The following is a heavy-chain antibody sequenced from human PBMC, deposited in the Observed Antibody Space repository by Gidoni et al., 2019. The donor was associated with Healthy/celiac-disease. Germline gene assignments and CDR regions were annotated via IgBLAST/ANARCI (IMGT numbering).Heavy chain of an antibody. V-gene: IGHV1-69*01. Sequence: QVQLVQSGAEVKKPGSSVKVSCKASGGTFSSYAISWVRQAPGQGLEWMGGIIPIFGTANYAQKFQGRVTITADESTSTAYMELSSLRSEDTAVYYCARDNDPSVRYSSSPHLFDYWGQGTLVTVSS. D-gene: IGHD6-13*01. J-gene: IGHJ4*02. CDR2: IIPIFGTA. CDR3: ARDNDPSVRYSSSPHLFDY. CDR1: GGTFSSYA.